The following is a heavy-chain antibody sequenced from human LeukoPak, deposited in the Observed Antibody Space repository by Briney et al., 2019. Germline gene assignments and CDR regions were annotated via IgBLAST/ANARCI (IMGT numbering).Heavy chain of an antibody. CDR3: ARDLRTYGDSGLNNWFDP. Sequence: PGGSLRLSCAASGFTFSDYYMSWIRQAPGKGLEWVSYISSGGTTIYYTDSVKGRFTISRDNAKNSLFLQMNSLRAEDTAVYYCARDLRTYGDSGLNNWFDPWGQGTLVTVSS. J-gene: IGHJ5*02. CDR2: ISSGGTTI. D-gene: IGHD4-17*01. V-gene: IGHV3-11*01. CDR1: GFTFSDYY.